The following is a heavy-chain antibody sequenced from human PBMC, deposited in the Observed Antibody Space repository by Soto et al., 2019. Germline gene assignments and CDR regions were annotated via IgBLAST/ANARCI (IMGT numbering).Heavy chain of an antibody. CDR2: IYYSGST. J-gene: IGHJ4*02. CDR1: GGSISSYY. CDR3: ARRCGSCLDY. Sequence: SETLSLTCTVSGGSISSYYWSWIRQPPGKGLEWIGYIYYSGSTNYNPSLKSRVTISVDTSKNQFSLKLSSVTAADTAVYYCARRCGSCLDYWGQGTLVTVSS. V-gene: IGHV4-59*08. D-gene: IGHD2-15*01.